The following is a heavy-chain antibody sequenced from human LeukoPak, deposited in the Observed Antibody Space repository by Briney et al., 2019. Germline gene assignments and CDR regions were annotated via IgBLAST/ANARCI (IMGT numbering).Heavy chain of an antibody. J-gene: IGHJ5*02. D-gene: IGHD3-3*01. CDR1: GGSFSGYY. Sequence: SETLSLTCAVYGGSFSGYYWSWIRQPPGKGLEWIGEINHSGSTNYNPSLKSRVTISVDTSKNQFSLKLSSVTAADTAVYYCARRLIWSGYSNWFDPWGQGTLATVSS. CDR2: INHSGST. CDR3: ARRLIWSGYSNWFDP. V-gene: IGHV4-34*01.